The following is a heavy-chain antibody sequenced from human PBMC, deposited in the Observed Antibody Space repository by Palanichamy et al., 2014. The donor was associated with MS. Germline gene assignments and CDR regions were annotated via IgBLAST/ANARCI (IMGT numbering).Heavy chain of an antibody. CDR2: IYSNGAT. V-gene: IGHV3-53*01. J-gene: IGHJ4*02. D-gene: IGHD1-14*01. CDR3: AREKPNTGERIFDY. Sequence: EVQLLEAGGGLIQPGGSLRLSCAVSGFTVSTNYVSWVRQSPGKGLEWVSTIYSNGATYYTDSVKGRFTISRDNSKNTFYLQMNSLRDDDTAVYYCAREKPNTGERIFDYWGQGTLVIVSS. CDR1: GFTVSTNY.